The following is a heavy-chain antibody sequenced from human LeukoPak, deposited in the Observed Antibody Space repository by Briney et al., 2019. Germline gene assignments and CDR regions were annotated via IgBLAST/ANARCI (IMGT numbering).Heavy chain of an antibody. Sequence: PGGSPRLSCAASGFTVSSNYMSWVRQAPGKGLEWVSVIYSVGSTYYADSVKGRITISRDNSKNTLYLQMNSLRAEDTAVYYCARDRDYGGFDYWGQGTLVTVSS. CDR2: IYSVGST. CDR3: ARDRDYGGFDY. V-gene: IGHV3-53*01. CDR1: GFTVSSNY. D-gene: IGHD4-23*01. J-gene: IGHJ4*02.